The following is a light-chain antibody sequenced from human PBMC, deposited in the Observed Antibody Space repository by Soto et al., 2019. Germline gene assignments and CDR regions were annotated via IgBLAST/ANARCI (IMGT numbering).Light chain of an antibody. V-gene: IGLV2-14*01. J-gene: IGLJ1*01. CDR3: GSDTSSSHFV. CDR2: EVS. CDR1: SSDVGGHNY. Sequence: QSALTQPASVSGSPGQSITISCTGTSSDVGGHNYVSWYQQHPGKAPKLMIFEVSYRPSGVSSRFSGSKSGNTASLTISGLQAEDEGDYYCGSDTSSSHFVFGTGTKVTVL.